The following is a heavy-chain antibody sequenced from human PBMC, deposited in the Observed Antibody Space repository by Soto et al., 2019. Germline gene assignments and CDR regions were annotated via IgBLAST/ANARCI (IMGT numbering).Heavy chain of an antibody. J-gene: IGHJ4*02. V-gene: IGHV3-23*01. D-gene: IGHD3-3*01. CDR2: ISGSGGST. CDR3: AKHGGNYDFWSGYYDY. Sequence: PGGSLRLSCAASGFTFSSYAMSWVRQAPGKGLEWVSAISGSGGSTYYADSVKGRFTISRDNSKNTLYLQMNSLRAEDTAVYYCAKHGGNYDFWSGYYDYWGQGTLVTVSS. CDR1: GFTFSSYA.